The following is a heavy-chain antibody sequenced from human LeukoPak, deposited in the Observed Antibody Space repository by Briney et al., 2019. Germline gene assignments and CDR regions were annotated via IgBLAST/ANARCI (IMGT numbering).Heavy chain of an antibody. V-gene: IGHV3-9*01. CDR1: GFTFDNYA. Sequence: GGSLRVSCAASGFTFDNYAMNWVRQVPGKGLEWISLISWNSGTIGYADSVKGRFTISRDNANNFLYLQMNSLRAEDTALYYCARAYKDRSLAGKKEFFQHWGQGTLVTVSS. CDR2: ISWNSGTI. D-gene: IGHD6-19*01. CDR3: ARAYKDRSLAGKKEFFQH. J-gene: IGHJ1*01.